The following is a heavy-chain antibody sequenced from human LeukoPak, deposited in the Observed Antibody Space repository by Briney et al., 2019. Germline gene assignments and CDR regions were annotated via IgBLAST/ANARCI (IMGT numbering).Heavy chain of an antibody. V-gene: IGHV1-18*01. J-gene: IGHJ4*02. Sequence: GASMKVSCKASGYTFTSYGISWVRQAPGQGLEWMGWISAYNGNTNYAQKLQGRVTMTTDTSTSTAYMELRSLRSDDTAVYYCARVRLRLGELSLYRDFDYWGQGTLVTVSS. D-gene: IGHD3-16*02. CDR1: GYTFTSYG. CDR3: ARVRLRLGELSLYRDFDY. CDR2: ISAYNGNT.